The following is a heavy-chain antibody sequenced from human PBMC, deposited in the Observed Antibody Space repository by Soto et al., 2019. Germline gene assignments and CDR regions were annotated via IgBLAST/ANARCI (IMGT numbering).Heavy chain of an antibody. D-gene: IGHD1-20*01. J-gene: IGHJ6*03. CDR1: GYTFTSYD. CDR2: MNPNSGNT. Sequence: ASVKVSCKASGYTFTSYDINWVRQATGQGLEWMGWMNPNSGNTGYAQKFQGRVTMTRNTSISTAYMELSSLRSEDTAVYYCARGAYNWNPNYYYYMDVWGKGTTVTVSS. CDR3: ARGAYNWNPNYYYYMDV. V-gene: IGHV1-8*01.